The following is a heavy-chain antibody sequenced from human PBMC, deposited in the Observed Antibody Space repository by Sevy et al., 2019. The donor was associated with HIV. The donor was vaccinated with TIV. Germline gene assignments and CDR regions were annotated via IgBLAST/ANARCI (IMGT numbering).Heavy chain of an antibody. CDR2: ISGSYNST. D-gene: IGHD3-22*01. Sequence: GGSLRLSCAASGFTFSIYAMSWVRQAPGKGLEWVSGISGSYNSTYYADAVKGRFTISRDNSKNTLYLQMNSLRAEDTAVYYCAKDLYYDTSLFDYWGQGTLVTVSS. J-gene: IGHJ4*02. CDR3: AKDLYYDTSLFDY. V-gene: IGHV3-23*01. CDR1: GFTFSIYA.